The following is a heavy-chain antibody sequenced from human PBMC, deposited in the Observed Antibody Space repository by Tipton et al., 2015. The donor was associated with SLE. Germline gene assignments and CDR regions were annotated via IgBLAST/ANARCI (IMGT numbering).Heavy chain of an antibody. V-gene: IGHV4-61*02. J-gene: IGHJ4*02. CDR1: GDSVSNGSYY. CDR3: ARRHYSGPFDS. D-gene: IGHD5-12*01. Sequence: LRLSCTVSGDSVSNGSYYWSWIRQSAGKGLEWIGGIYISGSTIYNPALRRRVTMSVDTSKNQFSLRLSSVTAADTAVYYCARRHYSGPFDSWGQGTLVTVSS. CDR2: IYISGST.